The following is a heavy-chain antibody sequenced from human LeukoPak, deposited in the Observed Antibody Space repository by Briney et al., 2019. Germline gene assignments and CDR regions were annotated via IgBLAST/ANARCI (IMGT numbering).Heavy chain of an antibody. Sequence: PSQTLSLTCAVSGGSISSGDYSWSWIRQPPGKGLEWIGSIYHRGNTYYSPSLKSRVTISVDRSKSQFSLKLGSVTAADTAVYYCARARLDMVATVDFDYWGQGTLVTVSS. CDR3: ARARLDMVATVDFDY. D-gene: IGHD5-12*01. J-gene: IGHJ4*02. CDR2: IYHRGNT. V-gene: IGHV4-30-2*01. CDR1: GGSISSGDYS.